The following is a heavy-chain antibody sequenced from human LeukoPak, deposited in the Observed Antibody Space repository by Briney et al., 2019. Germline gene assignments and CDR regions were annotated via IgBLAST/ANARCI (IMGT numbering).Heavy chain of an antibody. D-gene: IGHD5-24*01. Sequence: GSLKLSRASFGFNFQEHAFHWVRQTPGKGPEGPTLISYDGRSKYYADSVRGRFTVSRDNSKNTLDLQMNAVRPEDTAVYYCARGKNKNMATVIDYWGQGTLVTVSS. V-gene: IGHV3-30*04. J-gene: IGHJ4*02. CDR3: ARGKNKNMATVIDY. CDR2: ISYDGRSK. CDR1: GFNFQEHA.